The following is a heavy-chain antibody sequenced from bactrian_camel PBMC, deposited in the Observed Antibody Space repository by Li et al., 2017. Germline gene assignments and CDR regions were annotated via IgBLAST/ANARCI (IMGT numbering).Heavy chain of an antibody. D-gene: IGHD2*01. Sequence: VQLVESGGGLVQPGGSLRLSCVVSGFTFSSWDMSWVRQAPGKGLEWVSAITGGGGGTYYADSVKGRFTISRDNAKNTVYLQMTSLRPEDTAVYYCTRDLQGDVGHNYWGQGTQVTVS. CDR1: GFTFSSWD. CDR3: TRDLQGDVGHNY. CDR2: ITGGGGGT. V-gene: IGHV3S40*01. J-gene: IGHJ4*01.